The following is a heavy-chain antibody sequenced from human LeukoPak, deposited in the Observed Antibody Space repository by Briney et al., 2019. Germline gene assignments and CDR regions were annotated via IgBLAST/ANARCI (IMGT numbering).Heavy chain of an antibody. CDR1: GGSFSGYY. D-gene: IGHD2-21*02. CDR3: ARDGTAVVTAFGDYGMDV. CDR2: INHSGSN. J-gene: IGHJ6*02. Sequence: SETLSLTCAVYGGSFSGYYWSWIRQPPGKGLEWIGEINHSGSNNYNPSLKSRVTILVDTSKNQISLKLSSVTAADTAVYYCARDGTAVVTAFGDYGMDVWGQGTTVTVSS. V-gene: IGHV4-34*01.